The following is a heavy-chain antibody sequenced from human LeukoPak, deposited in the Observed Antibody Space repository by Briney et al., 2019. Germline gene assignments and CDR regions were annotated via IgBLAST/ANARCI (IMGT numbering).Heavy chain of an antibody. Sequence: PRGSLRLSCAASGFTFDDYTMHWVRQAPGKGLEWVSLISWDGGSTYYVDSVKGRFTISRDNAKNSLYLQMNSLRAEDTAVYYCARVRARGWQPNDYWGQGTLVTVSS. CDR2: ISWDGGST. CDR3: ARVRARGWQPNDY. D-gene: IGHD4-23*01. J-gene: IGHJ4*02. V-gene: IGHV3-43*01. CDR1: GFTFDDYT.